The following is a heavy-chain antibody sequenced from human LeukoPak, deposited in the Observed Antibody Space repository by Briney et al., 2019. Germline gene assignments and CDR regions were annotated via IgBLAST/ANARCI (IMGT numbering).Heavy chain of an antibody. D-gene: IGHD3-3*01. CDR2: IIPIFGTA. Sequence: SVKVSCKASGYTFTSYGISWVRQAPGQGLEWMGGIIPIFGTANYAQKFQGRVTITADESTSTAYMELSSLRSEDTAVYYCASRERTTIFGVVPVGFDPWGQGTLVTVSS. CDR3: ASRERTTIFGVVPVGFDP. V-gene: IGHV1-69*13. J-gene: IGHJ5*02. CDR1: GYTFTSYG.